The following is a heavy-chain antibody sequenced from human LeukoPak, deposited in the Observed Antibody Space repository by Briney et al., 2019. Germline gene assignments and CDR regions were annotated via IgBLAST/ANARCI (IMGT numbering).Heavy chain of an antibody. CDR2: IDPSDSYT. CDR3: ARLRYDSSGYDY. D-gene: IGHD3-22*01. Sequence: GESLKISCKGSGYSFTNYWISWVGQMPGKGLEWMGRIDPSDSYTKYSPSFQGHVTISVDKSISTAYLQWSSLKASDSAMYYCARLRYDSSGYDYWGQGTLVTVSS. V-gene: IGHV5-10-1*01. J-gene: IGHJ4*02. CDR1: GYSFTNYW.